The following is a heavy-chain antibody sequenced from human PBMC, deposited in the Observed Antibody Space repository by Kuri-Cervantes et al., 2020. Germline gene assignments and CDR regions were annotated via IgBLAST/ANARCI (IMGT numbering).Heavy chain of an antibody. CDR3: ARAQGGIFFPNYGMDV. CDR1: GYTFTSYD. Sequence: ASVKVSCKASGYTFTSYDINWVRQATGQGLEWMGWMNPNSGGTNYAQKFQGWVTMTRDTSISTAYMELSRLRSDDTAVYYCARAQGGIFFPNYGMDVWGQGTTVTVSS. J-gene: IGHJ6*02. CDR2: MNPNSGGT. V-gene: IGHV1-2*04. D-gene: IGHD3-9*01.